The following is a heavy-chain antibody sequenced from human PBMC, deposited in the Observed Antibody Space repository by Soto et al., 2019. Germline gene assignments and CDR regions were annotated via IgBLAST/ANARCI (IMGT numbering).Heavy chain of an antibody. CDR2: INHSGST. CDR3: ARGRGVGYCTNGVCPYYYYYYMDV. V-gene: IGHV4-34*01. CDR1: GGSCIGYY. D-gene: IGHD2-8*01. J-gene: IGHJ6*03. Sequence: LETHPLTSAVYGGSCIGYYWSWIRQPTGKGLEWIGEINHSGSTNYNPSLKSRVTISVDTSKNQFSLKLSSVTAADTAVYYCARGRGVGYCTNGVCPYYYYYYMDVWGKGTTVTVSS.